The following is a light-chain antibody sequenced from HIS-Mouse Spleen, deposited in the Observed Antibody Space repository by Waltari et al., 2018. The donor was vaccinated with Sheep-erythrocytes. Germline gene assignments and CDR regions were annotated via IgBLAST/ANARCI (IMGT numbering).Light chain of an antibody. J-gene: IGLJ3*02. Sequence: QSALTQPASVSGSPGQSITISCTGTSSDVGSYNLVSWYQHHPGKDPKLMIYEGSKRPSGVSNRFSGSKSGNTASLTISGLQAEDEADYYCCSYAGSSTPWVFGGGTKLTVL. CDR1: SSDVGSYNL. V-gene: IGLV2-23*01. CDR2: EGS. CDR3: CSYAGSSTPWV.